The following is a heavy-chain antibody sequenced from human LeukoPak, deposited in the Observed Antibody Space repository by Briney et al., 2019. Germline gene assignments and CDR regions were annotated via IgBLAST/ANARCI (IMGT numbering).Heavy chain of an antibody. J-gene: IGHJ4*02. CDR2: ISGSGSNT. CDR3: ATYASGLTAYDY. CDR1: GFTFSSYA. Sequence: GGSLRLSCAASGFTFSSYAMSWVRQAPGKGLEWVSGISGSGSNTYHAESVKGRFTISRDNSKNTLYMQMNGLRAEDTAVYYCATYASGLTAYDYWGQGTLVSVSS. D-gene: IGHD3-10*01. V-gene: IGHV3-23*01.